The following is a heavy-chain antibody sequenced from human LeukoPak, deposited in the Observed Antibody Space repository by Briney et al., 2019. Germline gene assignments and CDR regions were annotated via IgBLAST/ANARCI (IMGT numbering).Heavy chain of an antibody. CDR2: ISGSSSYI. J-gene: IGHJ6*02. V-gene: IGHV3-21*01. CDR1: GFTFSSYS. Sequence: PGGSLRLSCAASGFTFSSYSMNWVRQAPGKGLEWVSSISGSSSYIYYADSVKGRFTISRDNAKNSLYLQMNSLRAEDTAVYYCARDIAVAGNYYYGMDVWGQGTTVTVSS. D-gene: IGHD6-19*01. CDR3: ARDIAVAGNYYYGMDV.